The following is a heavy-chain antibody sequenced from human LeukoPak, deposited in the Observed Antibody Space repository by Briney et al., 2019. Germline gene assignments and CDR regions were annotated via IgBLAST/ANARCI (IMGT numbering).Heavy chain of an antibody. CDR2: IWYYGSNK. D-gene: IGHD3-10*01. J-gene: IGHJ4*02. Sequence: GRSLRLSCAASGFTFSSYGMHWVRQAPGKGLEWVAVIWYYGSNKYYADSVKGRFTISRDNSKNTLYLQMNSLRAEDTAVYYSARDRGHLYYYGSGSYDIDYWGQGTLVTVSS. V-gene: IGHV3-33*01. CDR3: ARDRGHLYYYGSGSYDIDY. CDR1: GFTFSSYG.